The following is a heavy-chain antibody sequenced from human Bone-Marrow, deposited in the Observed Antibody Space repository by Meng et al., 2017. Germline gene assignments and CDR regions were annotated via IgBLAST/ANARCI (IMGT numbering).Heavy chain of an antibody. CDR3: ARSRIQLWLFSAFGDDY. Sequence: SVKVSCKASGYTFTSYAMNWVRQAPGQGLEWMGWINTNTGNPTYAQGFTGRFVFSLDTSVSTAYLQISSLKAEDTAVYYCARSRIQLWLFSAFGDDYWGQGTLVTVSS. D-gene: IGHD5-18*01. CDR1: GYTFTSYA. J-gene: IGHJ4*02. V-gene: IGHV7-4-1*02. CDR2: INTNTGNP.